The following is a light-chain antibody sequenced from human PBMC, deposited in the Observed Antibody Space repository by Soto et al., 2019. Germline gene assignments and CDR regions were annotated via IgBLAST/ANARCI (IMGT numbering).Light chain of an antibody. J-gene: IGKJ4*01. Sequence: TLSLSPGERATLSCRASQSVSSSYLAWYQQKPGQAPRFLIYDASSRATGIPDRFSGSGSGTDFTLTISRLEPEYFAVYLCQQYGSSTHTFGGGTKVDIK. CDR1: QSVSSSY. CDR2: DAS. V-gene: IGKV3-20*01. CDR3: QQYGSSTHT.